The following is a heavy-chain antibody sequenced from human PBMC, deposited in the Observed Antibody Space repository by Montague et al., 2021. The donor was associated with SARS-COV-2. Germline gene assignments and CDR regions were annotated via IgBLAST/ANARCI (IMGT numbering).Heavy chain of an antibody. CDR2: IFHSGST. V-gene: IGHV4-4*02. D-gene: IGHD3-10*01. CDR1: GGSISSDNW. CDR3: AKRITMVRGVTERNNWFDP. Sequence: SETLSLTCAVSGGSISSDNWWRWVRQSPGKGLEWIGEIFHSGSTNYNPSLKSRVTMSVDTSKNDFSLKLSPVTAADTAMYYCAKRITMVRGVTERNNWFDPWGRGTLVTVSS. J-gene: IGHJ5*02.